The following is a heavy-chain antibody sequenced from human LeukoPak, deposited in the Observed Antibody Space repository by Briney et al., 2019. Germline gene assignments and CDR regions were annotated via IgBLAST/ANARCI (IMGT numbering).Heavy chain of an antibody. CDR2: INPNSGGT. CDR1: GYTFTGYY. CDR3: ARVANVSGWLQYYYYYYYMDV. V-gene: IGHV1-2*06. J-gene: IGHJ6*03. D-gene: IGHD6-19*01. Sequence: GASVKVSCKASGYTFTGYYMHWVRQAPGQGLEWMGRINPNSGGTNYAQKFQGRVTMTRDTSISTAYMELSSLRSEDTAVYYCARVANVSGWLQYYYYYYYMDVWGKGTTVTISS.